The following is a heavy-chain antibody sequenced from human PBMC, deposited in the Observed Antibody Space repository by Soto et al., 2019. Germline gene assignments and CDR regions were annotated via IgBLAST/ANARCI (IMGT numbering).Heavy chain of an antibody. CDR3: AKAVSSGWYALRGWFDP. D-gene: IGHD6-19*01. CDR2: ISGSGGST. Sequence: PGVSMILSCAASGFPFSSYAMSWVRQAPGKGLEWVSAISGSGGSTYYADSVKGRFTISRDNSKNTLYLQMNSLRAEDTAVYYCAKAVSSGWYALRGWFDPWGQGTLVTV. J-gene: IGHJ5*02. V-gene: IGHV3-23*01. CDR1: GFPFSSYA.